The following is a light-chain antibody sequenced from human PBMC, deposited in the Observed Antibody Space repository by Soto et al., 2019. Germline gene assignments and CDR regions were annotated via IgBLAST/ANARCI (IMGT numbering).Light chain of an antibody. V-gene: IGKV3-11*01. CDR3: QQRSNWPLT. CDR2: DVS. CDR1: QSVSSY. J-gene: IGKJ4*01. Sequence: EIVLTQSPATLSLSPGERATLSCRASQSVSSYLAWYQQKPGQAPRLLIYDVSNRATGIPARFSGSGSGTDFTLTISSLEPEDFAVYFCQQRSNWPLTFGGGTKVEIK.